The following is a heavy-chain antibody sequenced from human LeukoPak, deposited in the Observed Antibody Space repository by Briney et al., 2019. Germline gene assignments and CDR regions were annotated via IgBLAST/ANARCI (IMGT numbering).Heavy chain of an antibody. CDR2: ISYDGSNK. CDR3: AKDPGYCSGGSCYHNFDY. V-gene: IGHV3-30*18. D-gene: IGHD2-15*01. CDR1: GFTFSSYG. J-gene: IGHJ4*02. Sequence: GGSLRLSCAASGFTFSSYGMHWVRQAPGKGLEWVAVISYDGSNKYYADSVKGRFTISRDNSKNTLYLQMNSLRAEDTAVYYCAKDPGYCSGGSCYHNFDYWGQGTLVTVSS.